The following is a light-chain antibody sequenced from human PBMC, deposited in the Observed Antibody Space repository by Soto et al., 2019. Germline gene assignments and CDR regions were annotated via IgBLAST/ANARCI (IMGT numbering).Light chain of an antibody. CDR1: QGIRSY. Sequence: DIPLTQSPSFLSASVGDRVTITCRASQGIRSYLAWYQQKPGKAPKLLIYAASTLQSGVPSRFSGSGSGTEFTLTISSLQPEDFATYYCQQLNSYPVTFGQGTRLEIK. V-gene: IGKV1-9*01. CDR2: AAS. CDR3: QQLNSYPVT. J-gene: IGKJ5*01.